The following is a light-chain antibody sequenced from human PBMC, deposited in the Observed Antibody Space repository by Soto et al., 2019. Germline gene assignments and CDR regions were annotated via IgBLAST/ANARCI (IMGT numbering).Light chain of an antibody. CDR3: QQYYRAPRT. J-gene: IGKJ1*01. V-gene: IGKV3-20*01. Sequence: EIVLTQSPGTLSLSPGERATLSCRASQSVGSSYLAWYQQKPGQAPRLLMYGASTRATGIPDRFTGSGSGTDFTLTISRLEPEDFAVYYCQQYYRAPRTFGQGTTVESK. CDR1: QSVGSSY. CDR2: GAS.